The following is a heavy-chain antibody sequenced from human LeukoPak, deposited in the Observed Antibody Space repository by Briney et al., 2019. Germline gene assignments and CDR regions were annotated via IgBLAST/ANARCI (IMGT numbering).Heavy chain of an antibody. D-gene: IGHD6-13*01. J-gene: IGHJ4*02. Sequence: ASVKVSCKASGYPFTNYGINWVPQVPGQGLEWLGQINPYNGNTNYPQRLQGRVTMTTDTSTSTSFMELRSLTSSDTAIYYCARVSGSSISSRSLLYWGQGTLVTVSS. CDR1: GYPFTNYG. CDR2: INPYNGNT. CDR3: ARVSGSSISSRSLLY. V-gene: IGHV1-18*01.